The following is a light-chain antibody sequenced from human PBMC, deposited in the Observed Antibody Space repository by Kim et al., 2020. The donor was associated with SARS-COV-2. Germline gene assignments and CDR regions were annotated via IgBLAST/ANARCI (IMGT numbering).Light chain of an antibody. CDR2: AAS. V-gene: IGKV1-9*01. CDR1: QDIRSY. J-gene: IGKJ5*01. Sequence: ASVGDRVSITCRASQDIRSYLAWYQRKPGKAPKLLIHAASTLESGVPSRFSGSGSGAEFTLTINSLQPEDFATYYCQQLKTYPITFGQGTRLEIK. CDR3: QQLKTYPIT.